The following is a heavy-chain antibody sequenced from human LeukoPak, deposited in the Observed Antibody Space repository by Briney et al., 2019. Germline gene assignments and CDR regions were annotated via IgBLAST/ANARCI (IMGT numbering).Heavy chain of an antibody. D-gene: IGHD2-21*02. CDR1: GFTFDDYA. Sequence: PGGSLRLSCAASGFTFDDYAMHWVRQAPGKGLEWVSGISWDSGSIGYADSVKGRFTVSRDNAKNSLYLQMNSLRAEDTAVYYCARMTTANPDYWGQGTLVTVSS. CDR3: ARMTTANPDY. CDR2: ISWDSGSI. V-gene: IGHV3-9*01. J-gene: IGHJ4*02.